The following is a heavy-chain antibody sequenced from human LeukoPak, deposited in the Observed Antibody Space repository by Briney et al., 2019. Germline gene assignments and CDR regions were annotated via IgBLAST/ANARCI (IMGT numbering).Heavy chain of an antibody. V-gene: IGHV4-39*07. Sequence: SETLSLTCTVSGGSISSSSYYWGWIRQPPGKGLEWIGSIYYSGSTYYNPSLKSRVTISVDTSKNQFSLKLSSVTAADTAVYYCVVSGDGYNYDPFDYWGQGTLVTVSS. CDR2: IYYSGST. J-gene: IGHJ4*02. CDR3: VVSGDGYNYDPFDY. CDR1: GGSISSSSYY. D-gene: IGHD5-24*01.